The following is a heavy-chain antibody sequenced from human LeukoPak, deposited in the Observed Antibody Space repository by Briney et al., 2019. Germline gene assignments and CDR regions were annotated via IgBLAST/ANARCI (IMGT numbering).Heavy chain of an antibody. CDR1: GFTFSSYW. D-gene: IGHD4-23*01. Sequence: GGSLRLSCAASGFTFSSYWMNWVRQAPGEGLVWVSRIASDGSSTTYADSVKGRFSISRDNAKNTLYLQMNSLRVEDTAVYYCARGRPHGNDYWGQGTLVTVSS. CDR3: ARGRPHGNDY. V-gene: IGHV3-74*01. J-gene: IGHJ4*02. CDR2: IASDGSST.